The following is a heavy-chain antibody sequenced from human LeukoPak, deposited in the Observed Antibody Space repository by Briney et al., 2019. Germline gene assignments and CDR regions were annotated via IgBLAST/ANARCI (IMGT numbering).Heavy chain of an antibody. CDR3: AKGGYSIAAYYYYYYMDV. Sequence: GGSLRLSCAASGLTFDDYTMHWVRQAPGKGLEWVSLISRNGGTTKYADSVKGRFTISRDNAKNSLYLQMNSLRAEDTAVYYCAKGGYSIAAYYYYYYMDVWGKGTTVTVSS. CDR2: ISRNGGTT. CDR1: GLTFDDYT. V-gene: IGHV3-43*01. D-gene: IGHD6-25*01. J-gene: IGHJ6*03.